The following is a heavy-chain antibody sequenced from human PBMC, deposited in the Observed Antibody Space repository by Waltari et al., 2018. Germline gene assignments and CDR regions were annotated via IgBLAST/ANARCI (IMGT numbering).Heavy chain of an antibody. D-gene: IGHD6-13*01. CDR2: IIPILGIA. Sequence: QVQLVQSGAEGKKSGSSGKVSFKASGGTFSSYAISWVRQAPGQGLEWMVGIIPILGIANYAQKFQGRVTITADKSTSTAYMELSSLRSEDTAVYYCARPAGTAPFDYYYYMDVWGKGTTVTVSS. CDR3: ARPAGTAPFDYYYYMDV. J-gene: IGHJ6*03. V-gene: IGHV1-69*10. CDR1: GGTFSSYA.